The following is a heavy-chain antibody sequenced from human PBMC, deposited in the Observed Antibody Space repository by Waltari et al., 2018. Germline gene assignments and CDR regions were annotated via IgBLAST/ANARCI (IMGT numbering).Heavy chain of an antibody. J-gene: IGHJ3*02. D-gene: IGHD6-13*01. CDR1: GGSISSSY. CDR2: IYTSGST. V-gene: IGHV4-4*07. CDR3: ARDLVGRAAAGSGYGAFDI. Sequence: QVQLQESGPGLVKPSETLSLTCPVSGGSISSSYWSWIRQPAGQGLEWIGRIYTSGSTNYNPSLKSRVTMSVDTSKNQFSLKLSSVTAADTAVYYCARDLVGRAAAGSGYGAFDIWGQGTMVTVSS.